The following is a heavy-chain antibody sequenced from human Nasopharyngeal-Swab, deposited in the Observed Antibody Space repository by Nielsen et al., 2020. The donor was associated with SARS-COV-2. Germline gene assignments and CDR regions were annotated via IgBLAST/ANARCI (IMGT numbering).Heavy chain of an antibody. J-gene: IGHJ3*02. CDR2: IDTTVDT. V-gene: IGHV3-13*01. Sequence: GESLKISCAASGFTFSSFEMHWVRQVSGKGLEWVSAIDTTVDTSYPDSVKGRFTISRENAKNSLFLQINSLRVEDTAMYYCARGDGIYCGGGNCYAVDPFEIWGQGTMVTVSS. D-gene: IGHD2-15*01. CDR3: ARGDGIYCGGGNCYAVDPFEI. CDR1: GFTFSSFE.